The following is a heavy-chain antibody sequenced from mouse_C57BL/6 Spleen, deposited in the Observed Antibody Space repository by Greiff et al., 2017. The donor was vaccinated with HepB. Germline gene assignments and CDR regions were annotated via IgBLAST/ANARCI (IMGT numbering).Heavy chain of an antibody. CDR3: AKRDDGYYGGNAMDY. Sequence: VKLMESGPGLVQPSQSLSITCTVSGFSLTSYGVHWVRQPPGKGLEWLGVIWSGGSTDYNAAFISRLSISKDNSKSQVFFKMNSLQADDTAIYYCAKRDDGYYGGNAMDYWGQGTSVTVSS. J-gene: IGHJ4*01. V-gene: IGHV2-4*01. CDR1: GFSLTSYG. D-gene: IGHD2-3*01. CDR2: IWSGGST.